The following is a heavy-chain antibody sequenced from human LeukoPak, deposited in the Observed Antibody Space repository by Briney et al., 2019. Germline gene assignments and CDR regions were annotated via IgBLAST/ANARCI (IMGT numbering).Heavy chain of an antibody. J-gene: IGHJ5*02. CDR1: GFTFSSYG. CDR2: IYYDGSSK. CDR3: ARNQNYYVSGSYLS. D-gene: IGHD3-10*01. Sequence: GGSLRLSCAASGFTFSSYGMHWVRQAPDKGREWVASIYYDGSSKYYADSVKGRFTISRDNSKNTLDLHMNSLRAEDTAVYYCARNQNYYVSGSYLSWGQGTLVTVSS. V-gene: IGHV3-33*08.